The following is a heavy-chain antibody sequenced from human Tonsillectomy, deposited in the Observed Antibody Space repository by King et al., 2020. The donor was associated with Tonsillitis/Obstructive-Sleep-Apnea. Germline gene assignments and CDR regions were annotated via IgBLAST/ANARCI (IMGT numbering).Heavy chain of an antibody. CDR3: AHSLIAARFSDY. CDR1: GFSLSTSGVG. J-gene: IGHJ4*02. CDR2: IYWYDDK. D-gene: IGHD6-6*01. Sequence: ITLKESGPTLVKPTQTLTLTCTFSGFSLSTSGVGVGWIRQPPGKALEWLALIYWYDDKRSSPSLKSRLTITKDTSKNQVVLTMTNMDPVDTATYYCAHSLIAARFSDYWGQGTLVTVSS. V-gene: IGHV2-5*01.